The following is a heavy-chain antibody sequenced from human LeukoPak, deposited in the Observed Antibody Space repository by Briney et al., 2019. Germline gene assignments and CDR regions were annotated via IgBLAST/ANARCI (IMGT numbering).Heavy chain of an antibody. V-gene: IGHV3-33*01. CDR2: IWFDGGKI. CDR1: GFPFSSYV. J-gene: IGHJ4*02. CDR3: ARDFTNIRGGGYFDN. Sequence: GRSLRLSCAASGFPFSSYVMHWLRQTPGKGLEWVAVIWFDGGKIYYADSVKGRFTISRDNSKNTLYLQMNSLRAEDTAVYHCARDFTNIRGGGYFDNWGQGTLVTVSS. D-gene: IGHD2/OR15-2a*01.